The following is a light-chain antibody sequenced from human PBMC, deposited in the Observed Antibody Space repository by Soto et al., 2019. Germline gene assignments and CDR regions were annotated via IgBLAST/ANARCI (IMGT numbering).Light chain of an antibody. Sequence: QSALTQPASVSGSPGQSIAISCTGSSSDVGIYNYVSWYQYHPGKAPKLMIYDVSNRPSGISNRFSGSKSGNTASLTISGLQAEDEADYYCSSFTISRNTVIFGGGTKLTVL. CDR3: SSFTISRNTVI. CDR1: SSDVGIYNY. J-gene: IGLJ2*01. V-gene: IGLV2-14*01. CDR2: DVS.